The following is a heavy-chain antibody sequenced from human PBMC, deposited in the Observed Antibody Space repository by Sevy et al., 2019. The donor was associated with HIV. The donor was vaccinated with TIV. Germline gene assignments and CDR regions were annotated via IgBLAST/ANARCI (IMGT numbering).Heavy chain of an antibody. J-gene: IGHJ4*02. V-gene: IGHV3-21*06. CDR3: ARETGAAYYSDTSGFDY. CDR1: GFDFNYHD. D-gene: IGHD3-22*01. CDR2: ISSNSKYL. Sequence: GGSLRLSCATSGFDFNYHDMHWVGQAPGKGLEWVSSISSNSKYLYYADSVKGRFTVSRDNARSSLFLQLSDLRAGDTAVYYCARETGAAYYSDTSGFDYWGQGTLVTVSS.